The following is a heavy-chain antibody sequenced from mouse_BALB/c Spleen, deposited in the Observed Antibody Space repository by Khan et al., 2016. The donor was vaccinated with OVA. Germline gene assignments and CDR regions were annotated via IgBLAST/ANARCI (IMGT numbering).Heavy chain of an antibody. J-gene: IGHJ3*01. V-gene: IGHV2-2*02. CDR1: GFSLTSYG. CDR2: IWSGGST. D-gene: IGHD2-4*01. CDR3: ARNYDYDEGLAY. Sequence: QVQLKESGPGLVQPSQSLSITCTVSGFSLTSYGIHWVRQSPGQGLEWLGVIWSGGSTDYSAAFISRLSISKDNSKSQVFFKMNSLQANDTAIDYCARNYDYDEGLAYWGQGTLVTVSA.